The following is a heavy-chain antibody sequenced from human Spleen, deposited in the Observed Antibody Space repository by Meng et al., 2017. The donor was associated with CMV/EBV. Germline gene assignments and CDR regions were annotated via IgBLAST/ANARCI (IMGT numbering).Heavy chain of an antibody. Sequence: GESLKISCAAFRFTFSNYWMSWVRQAPGKGLEWVANIKQDESETYYVDSVKGRFTISRDNAKNSLFLLINSLRAEDTAVYYCAREGRDLDYWGQGTLVTVSS. J-gene: IGHJ4*02. CDR3: AREGRDLDY. D-gene: IGHD2-15*01. CDR1: RFTFSNYW. V-gene: IGHV3-7*01. CDR2: IKQDESET.